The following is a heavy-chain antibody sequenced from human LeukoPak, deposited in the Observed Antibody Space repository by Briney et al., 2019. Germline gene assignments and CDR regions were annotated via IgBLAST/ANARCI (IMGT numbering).Heavy chain of an antibody. CDR2: INPNSGGT. CDR1: GYTFTSYA. CDR3: ARNYDRRPFDY. D-gene: IGHD3-22*01. V-gene: IGHV1-2*02. J-gene: IGHJ4*02. Sequence: ASVKVSCKASGYTFTSYAMNWVRQAPGQGLEWMGWINPNSGGTNYAQKFQGRVTMTRDTSISTAYMELSRLRSDDTAVYYCARNYDRRPFDYWGQGILVTVSS.